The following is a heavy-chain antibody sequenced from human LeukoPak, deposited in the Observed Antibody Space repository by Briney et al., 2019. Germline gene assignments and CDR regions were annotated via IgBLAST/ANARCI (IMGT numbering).Heavy chain of an antibody. V-gene: IGHV1-8*03. J-gene: IGHJ5*02. Sequence: ASVKVSCKASGYTFTSYDINWVRQATGQGLEWMGWMNANSGNTGYAQKFQGRVTITRNTSISTAYMELSSLRSEDTAVYYCARGANYYDSSGFGGTGFDPWGQGTLVTVSS. CDR1: GYTFTSYD. CDR3: ARGANYYDSSGFGGTGFDP. CDR2: MNANSGNT. D-gene: IGHD3-22*01.